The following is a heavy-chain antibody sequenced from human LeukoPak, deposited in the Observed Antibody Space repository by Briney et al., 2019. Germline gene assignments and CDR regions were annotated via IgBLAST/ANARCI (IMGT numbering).Heavy chain of an antibody. Sequence: GGSLRLSCTASGFTFGDYAMSWFRQAPGKGLEWVGFIRSKVYGGTTEYAASVKGRFITSRDDSKSIAYLQMNSLETEDTAVYYCTRDYGGFDYWGQGTLVTVSS. V-gene: IGHV3-49*03. CDR1: GFTFGDYA. CDR2: IRSKVYGGTT. D-gene: IGHD4-23*01. CDR3: TRDYGGFDY. J-gene: IGHJ4*02.